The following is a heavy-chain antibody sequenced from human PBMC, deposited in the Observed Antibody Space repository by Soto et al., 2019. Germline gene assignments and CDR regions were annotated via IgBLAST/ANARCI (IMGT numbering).Heavy chain of an antibody. CDR1: GGSISSYY. Sequence: SETLSLTCTVSGGSISSYYWSWIRQPAGKGLEWIGRIYTSGSTNYNPSLKSRVTMSVDTSKNQFSLKLSSVTAADTAVYYCARDGYYYDSSGYYSDYWGQGTLVTVSS. J-gene: IGHJ4*02. D-gene: IGHD3-22*01. CDR3: ARDGYYYDSSGYYSDY. CDR2: IYTSGST. V-gene: IGHV4-4*07.